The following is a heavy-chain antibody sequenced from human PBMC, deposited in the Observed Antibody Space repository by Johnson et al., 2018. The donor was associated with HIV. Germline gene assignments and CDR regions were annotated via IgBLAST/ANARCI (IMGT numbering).Heavy chain of an antibody. CDR2: IYSGGST. J-gene: IGHJ3*01. CDR1: GFTFSSYA. V-gene: IGHV3-NL1*01. D-gene: IGHD2-15*01. Sequence: QMHLVESGGGVVQPGRSLRLSCAASGFTFSSYAMSWVRQAPGKGLEWVSVIYSGGSTYYADSVKGRFTVSRDSSKTTLFLQMKSLRPEDTAVYFWAKEDCSAIVCSDDGFHLWGQGTMVTLSS. CDR3: AKEDCSAIVCSDDGFHL.